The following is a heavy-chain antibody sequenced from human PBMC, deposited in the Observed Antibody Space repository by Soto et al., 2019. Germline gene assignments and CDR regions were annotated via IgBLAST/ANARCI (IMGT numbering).Heavy chain of an antibody. CDR1: GFTFTRYS. Sequence: PGGSLRLSCAASGFTFTRYSMNWVRQAPGKGLEWISSISSTTNYIHYGDSMKGRFTISRDNAKNPLYLEMNSLRAEDTAVYYCARESEDLTSNFDYWGQGTLVTVYS. J-gene: IGHJ4*02. V-gene: IGHV3-21*06. CDR3: ARESEDLTSNFDY. CDR2: ISSTTNYI.